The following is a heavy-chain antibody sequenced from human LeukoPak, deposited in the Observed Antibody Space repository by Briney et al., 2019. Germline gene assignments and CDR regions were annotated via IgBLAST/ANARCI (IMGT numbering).Heavy chain of an antibody. V-gene: IGHV1-18*01. Sequence: ASVKVSCKASGFPFSIAGVSWVRQAPGQGLEWLGWISVKNGDTKYAQRMQGRVAVTTDTATSTAYMELKSLTSDDTAVYYCASELGEWGVLDFWGQGTLISVSS. CDR1: GFPFSIAG. J-gene: IGHJ4*02. D-gene: IGHD3-16*01. CDR3: ASELGEWGVLDF. CDR2: ISVKNGDT.